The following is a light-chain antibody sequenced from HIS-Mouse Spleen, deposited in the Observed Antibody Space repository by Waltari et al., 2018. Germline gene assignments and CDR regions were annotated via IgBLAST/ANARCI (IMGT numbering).Light chain of an antibody. V-gene: IGLV2-18*02. CDR2: EVS. CDR1: SSDVGSYNR. J-gene: IGLJ2*01. CDR3: SSYTSSSTWV. Sequence: QSALTQPPSVSGSPGQSVTISCTGTSSDVGSYNRVSWYQQPPGTAPKLMIYEVSNRPSGVPDRFSGVKSGNTASLTISGLQAEDEADYYFSSYTSSSTWVFGGGTKLTVL.